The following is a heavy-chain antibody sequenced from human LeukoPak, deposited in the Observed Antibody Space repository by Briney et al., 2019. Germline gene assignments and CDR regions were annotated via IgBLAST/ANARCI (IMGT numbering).Heavy chain of an antibody. CDR3: ARLGCSSTSCYAGLGWFDP. J-gene: IGHJ5*02. V-gene: IGHV5-10-1*01. CDR1: GYSFTSYW. CDR2: IDPSDSYT. D-gene: IGHD2-2*01. Sequence: GESLKISCEGSGYSFTSYWISWVRQMPGKGLEWMGRIDPSDSYTNYSPSFQGHVTISADKSISTAYLQWSSLKASDTAMYYCARLGCSSTSCYAGLGWFDPWGQGTLVTVSS.